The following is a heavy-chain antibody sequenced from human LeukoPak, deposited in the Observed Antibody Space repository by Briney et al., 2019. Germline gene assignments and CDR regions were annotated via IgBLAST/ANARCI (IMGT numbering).Heavy chain of an antibody. V-gene: IGHV1-8*01. CDR1: GYTFTSYD. J-gene: IGHJ5*02. CDR3: ATGVVPIWFDP. D-gene: IGHD3-3*01. Sequence: ASVKVSCKASGYTFTSYDINWVRQATGQGLEWMGWMNPSSGNTGYAQKFQGRVTMTRNTSISTAYMELSSLRSEGTAVYYCATGVVPIWFDPWGQGTLVTVSS. CDR2: MNPSSGNT.